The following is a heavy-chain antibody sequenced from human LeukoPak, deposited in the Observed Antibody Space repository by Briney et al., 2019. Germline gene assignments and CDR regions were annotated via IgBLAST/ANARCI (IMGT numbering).Heavy chain of an antibody. CDR3: AREEGPDYGDFPFDY. CDR1: GGTFSSYA. Sequence: SVKVSCKASGGTFSSYAISWVRQAPGQGLEWMGGIIPILGIANYAQKFQGRVTITADKSTSTAYMELSSLRSEDTAVYYCAREEGPDYGDFPFDYWGQGTLVTVSS. CDR2: IIPILGIA. J-gene: IGHJ4*02. V-gene: IGHV1-69*10. D-gene: IGHD4-17*01.